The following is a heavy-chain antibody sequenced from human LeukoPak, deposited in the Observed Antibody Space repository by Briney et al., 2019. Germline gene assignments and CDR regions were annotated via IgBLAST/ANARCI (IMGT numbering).Heavy chain of an antibody. V-gene: IGHV3-30*18. Sequence: GRSLRLSCAAPGFTFSSYGMHWVRQAPGKGLEWVAVISYDGSNKYYADSVKGRFTISRDNSKNTLYLQMNSLRAEDTAVYYCAKGERGYSYGLGDYWGQGTLVTVSS. D-gene: IGHD5-18*01. CDR2: ISYDGSNK. CDR3: AKGERGYSYGLGDY. CDR1: GFTFSSYG. J-gene: IGHJ4*02.